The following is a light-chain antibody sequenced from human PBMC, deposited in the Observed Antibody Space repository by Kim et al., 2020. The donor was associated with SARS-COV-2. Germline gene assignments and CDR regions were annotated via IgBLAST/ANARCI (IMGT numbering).Light chain of an antibody. V-gene: IGLV2-23*03. CDR1: SSDVGSYNL. J-gene: IGLJ3*02. Sequence: QSALTQPASVSGSPGQSITISCTGTSSDVGSYNLVSWYQQHPGEAPKLMIYEGSKRPSGVSNRFSGSKSGNTASLTISGLQAEDEADYYCCSYAGSSTFVFGGGTKVTVL. CDR3: CSYAGSSTFV. CDR2: EGS.